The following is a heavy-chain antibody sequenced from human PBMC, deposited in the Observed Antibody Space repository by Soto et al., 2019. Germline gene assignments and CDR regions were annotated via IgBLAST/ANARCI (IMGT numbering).Heavy chain of an antibody. Sequence: EVQLVESGGGLVQPGGSLRLSCATSGFTFSTYWMHWVRQLPGEGLVWVARIKSDGSSTNYADSVQGRFTISRDNAKNTLFLQMDSLRTEDTAVYHCARAGAVGARLDWFDHWGPGTLVTVSS. CDR1: GFTFSTYW. CDR3: ARAGAVGARLDWFDH. J-gene: IGHJ5*02. CDR2: IKSDGSST. V-gene: IGHV3-74*01. D-gene: IGHD1-26*01.